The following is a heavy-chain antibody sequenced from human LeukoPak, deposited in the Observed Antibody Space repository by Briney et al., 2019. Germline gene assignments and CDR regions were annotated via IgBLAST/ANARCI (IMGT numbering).Heavy chain of an antibody. V-gene: IGHV4-59*08. D-gene: IGHD6-13*01. CDR3: ARLTSSSSRSSFDY. CDR1: GGSISSYY. J-gene: IGHJ4*02. CDR2: IYYSGST. Sequence: SETLSLTCTVSGGSISSYYWSWIRQPPGKGLEWIGYIYYSGSTNYNPSLKSRVTISVDTSKNQFSLKLSSLTAADTAVYYCARLTSSSSRSSFDYWGLGTLVTVSS.